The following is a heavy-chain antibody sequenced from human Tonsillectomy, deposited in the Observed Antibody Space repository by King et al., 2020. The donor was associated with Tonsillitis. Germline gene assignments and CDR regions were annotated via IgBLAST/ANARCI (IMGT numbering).Heavy chain of an antibody. CDR1: GFTFSDYY. CDR2: ISSNGRTI. Sequence: VQLVESGGGLVKPGGSLRISCAASGFTFSDYYMSWIRQAPGKRLEWGSYISSNGRTISYADPVQGRFTISRDNAKKSLYLQMNSLRAEDTAVYYCARADLKSSGWYVDYFDYWGQGTLVTVSS. J-gene: IGHJ4*02. D-gene: IGHD6-19*01. V-gene: IGHV3-11*01. CDR3: ARADLKSSGWYVDYFDY.